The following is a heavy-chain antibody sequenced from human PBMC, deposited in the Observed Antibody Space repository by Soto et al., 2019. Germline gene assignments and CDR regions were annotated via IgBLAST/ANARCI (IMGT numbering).Heavy chain of an antibody. CDR1: GFTFSSYA. D-gene: IGHD1-26*01. J-gene: IGHJ4*02. CDR2: ITFRGDYT. V-gene: IGHV3-23*01. CDR3: AKLGTMGVFDN. Sequence: EGQLLESGGGLVQPGGSLRLSCAASGFTFSSYAMSWVRQAPGKGLEWLAGITFRGDYTYYADSVKGRFTLSRDNSRNRLDLQMNSLKVEDTALYYCAKLGTMGVFDNWGQGTLLTVSS.